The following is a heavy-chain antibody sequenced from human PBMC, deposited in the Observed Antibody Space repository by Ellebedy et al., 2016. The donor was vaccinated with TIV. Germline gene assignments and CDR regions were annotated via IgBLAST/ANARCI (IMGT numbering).Heavy chain of an antibody. V-gene: IGHV3-23*01. CDR2: ISGSGGST. J-gene: IGHJ4*02. Sequence: GGSLRLSXAASGFTFSSYAMSWVRQAPGKGLEWVSAISGSGGSTYYADSVKGRFTISRDNSKNTLYLQMNSLRAEDTAVYYCATTLLWFGHNHDAAIDYWGQGTLVTVSS. CDR1: GFTFSSYA. CDR3: ATTLLWFGHNHDAAIDY. D-gene: IGHD3-10*01.